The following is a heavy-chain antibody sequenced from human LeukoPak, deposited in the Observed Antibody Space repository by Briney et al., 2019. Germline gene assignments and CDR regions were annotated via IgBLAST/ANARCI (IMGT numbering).Heavy chain of an antibody. CDR1: GYTSTGHG. J-gene: IGHJ6*03. V-gene: IGHV1-18*01. Sequence: ASVKVSCIAPGYTSTGHGIRGVRQAPGQGLEWMGWISTYNGNTNYAQKLQGRVTMTTDTSTSTAYMELRSLRSDDTAVYYCARVLAAAVSYYYYDYSDVWGKGTTVTVAS. D-gene: IGHD6-25*01. CDR2: ISTYNGNT. CDR3: ARVLAAAVSYYYYDYSDV.